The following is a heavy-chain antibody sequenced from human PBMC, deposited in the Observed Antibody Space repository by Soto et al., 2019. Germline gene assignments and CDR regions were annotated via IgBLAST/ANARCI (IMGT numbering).Heavy chain of an antibody. J-gene: IGHJ4*02. V-gene: IGHV4-59*01. Sequence: SETLSLTCTVSGGSISSYYWSWIRQPPGKGLEWIGYIYYSGSTNYNPSLKSRVTISVDTSKNQFSLKLSSVTAADTAVYYCARDLGYWGQGTLVTVSS. CDR2: IYYSGST. CDR1: GGSISSYY. CDR3: ARDLGY.